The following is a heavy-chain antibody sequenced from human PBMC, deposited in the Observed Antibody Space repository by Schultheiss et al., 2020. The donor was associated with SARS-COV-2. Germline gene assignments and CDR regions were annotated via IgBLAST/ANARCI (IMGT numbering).Heavy chain of an antibody. Sequence: SQTLSLTCDISGDSVSSDSAAWNWIRQSPSRGLEWLGRTYYRSKWYNDDAVSVKSRITINPDTSKNQFSLQLNSVTPEDTAVYYCAREGRYDILTGYRYYFDYWGQGTLVTVSS. J-gene: IGHJ4*02. D-gene: IGHD3-9*01. CDR3: AREGRYDILTGYRYYFDY. CDR2: TYYRSKWYN. V-gene: IGHV6-1*01. CDR1: GDSVSSDSAA.